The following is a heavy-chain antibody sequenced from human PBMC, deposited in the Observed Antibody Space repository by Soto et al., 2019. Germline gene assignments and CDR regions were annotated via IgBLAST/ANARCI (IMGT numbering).Heavy chain of an antibody. D-gene: IGHD4-17*01. CDR1: GYTFTSHD. CDR2: MNPNSGNT. J-gene: IGHJ4*02. Sequence: ASVKVSCKASGYTFTSHDINWVRQATGQGLEWMGWMNPNSGNTGYAQKFQGRVSMTRDNSISTAYMQLSSLRSDDTAVYYCARDLRDYHVDYWGQGTLVTVSS. V-gene: IGHV1-8*01. CDR3: ARDLRDYHVDY.